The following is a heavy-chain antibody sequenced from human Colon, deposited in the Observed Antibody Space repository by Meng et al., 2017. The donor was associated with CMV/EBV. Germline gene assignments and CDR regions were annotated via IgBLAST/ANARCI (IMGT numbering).Heavy chain of an antibody. Sequence: GESLKISCAASGFTFSSYSMNWVRQAPGKGLEWVSSISSSSSYIYYADSVKGRFTISRDHAKNSLYLQMDSLRAEDTAFYYCAKARGSSTSCSDYWGQGTLVTVSS. D-gene: IGHD2-2*01. J-gene: IGHJ4*02. V-gene: IGHV3-21*04. CDR1: GFTFSSYS. CDR2: ISSSSSYI. CDR3: AKARGSSTSCSDY.